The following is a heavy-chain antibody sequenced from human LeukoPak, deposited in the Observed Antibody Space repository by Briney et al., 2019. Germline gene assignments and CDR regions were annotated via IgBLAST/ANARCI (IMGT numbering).Heavy chain of an antibody. CDR1: GYSISSGYY. V-gene: IGHV4-38-2*02. CDR2: IYHSGST. CDR3: ARDLGALRYFDWSFDY. D-gene: IGHD3-9*01. Sequence: SETLSLTCTVSGYSISSGYYWGWIRQPPGKGLEWIGSIYHSGSTYYNPSLKSRVTISVDTSKNQFSLKLSSVTAADTAVYYCARDLGALRYFDWSFDYWGQGTLVTVSS. J-gene: IGHJ4*02.